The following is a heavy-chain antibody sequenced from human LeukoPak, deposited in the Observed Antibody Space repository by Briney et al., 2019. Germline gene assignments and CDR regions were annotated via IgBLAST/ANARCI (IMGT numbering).Heavy chain of an antibody. V-gene: IGHV3-69-1*01. CDR1: GLIFSDAW. J-gene: IGHJ4*02. CDR3: AKDRANWAIDD. D-gene: IGHD3-16*01. Sequence: GGSLRLSCAASGLIFSDAWMGWVRQAPGKGLEWISYIGGDGIAFYADSVKGRFTASKDDARKSMYLQMNSLRVEDTAVYYCAKDRANWAIDDWGQGTQVTVSS. CDR2: IGGDGIA.